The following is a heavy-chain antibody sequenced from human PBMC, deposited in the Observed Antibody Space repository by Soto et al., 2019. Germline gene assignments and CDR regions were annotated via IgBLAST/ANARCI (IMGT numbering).Heavy chain of an antibody. CDR3: ARGFWDIVVVPAAISFSWFDP. CDR2: VNPNRGNT. CDR1: GGSFTSYI. D-gene: IGHD2-2*01. J-gene: IGHJ5*02. V-gene: IGHV1-8*01. Sequence: ASVKVSCKASGGSFTSYIFTWVRQAPGQGLEWMGRVNPNRGNTGYAQKFQGRVTMTRNTSISTAYMELSSLRSEDTAVYYCARGFWDIVVVPAAISFSWFDPWGQGTLVTVSS.